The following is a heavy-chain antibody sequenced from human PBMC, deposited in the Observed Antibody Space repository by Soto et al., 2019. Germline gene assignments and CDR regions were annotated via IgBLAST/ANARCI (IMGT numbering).Heavy chain of an antibody. CDR1: GYTFTSYY. V-gene: IGHV1-46*03. D-gene: IGHD3-16*02. CDR3: ARDYYDYIWGIYRYSGGWFDP. Sequence: QVQLVQSGAEVKKPGASVKVSCKASGYTFTSYYMHWVRQAPGQGLEWMGIINPSGGSTSYAQKFQGRVKMTRDTSTSKVYMELSSLRSEDTAVYYCARDYYDYIWGIYRYSGGWFDPWGQGTLVTVSS. CDR2: INPSGGST. J-gene: IGHJ5*02.